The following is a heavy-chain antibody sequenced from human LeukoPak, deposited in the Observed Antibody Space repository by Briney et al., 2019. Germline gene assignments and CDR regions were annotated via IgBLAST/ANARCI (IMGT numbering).Heavy chain of an antibody. J-gene: IGHJ4*02. V-gene: IGHV4-38-2*01. CDR3: ARSGSYYLLEYFDY. Sequence: KPSEPLPLPSGFSGYPFSIGYYWGWTRHPAGTGLEWMGRIYTSGSTNYNPSLKSPVTISVDTSKNQFSLKLSSVTAADTAVYYCARSGSYYLLEYFDYWGQGTLVTVSS. CDR2: IYTSGST. D-gene: IGHD1-26*01. CDR1: GYPFSIGYY.